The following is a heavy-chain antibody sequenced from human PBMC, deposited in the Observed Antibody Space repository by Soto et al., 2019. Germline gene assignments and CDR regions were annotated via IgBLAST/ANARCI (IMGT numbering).Heavy chain of an antibody. CDR3: ARDPPIAVRRPPIHWFDP. J-gene: IGHJ5*02. CDR2: NSAYNGNT. V-gene: IGHV1-18*01. Sequence: QVQLVQSGAEVKKPGASVKVSCKASGYTFTSYGISWVRQAPGQGLEWMGWNSAYNGNTNYAQNLQGRVTMTTDTSTSAAYMELSSLRSDDTAVYYCARDPPIAVRRPPIHWFDPWGQGTLVTVSS. CDR1: GYTFTSYG. D-gene: IGHD6-6*01.